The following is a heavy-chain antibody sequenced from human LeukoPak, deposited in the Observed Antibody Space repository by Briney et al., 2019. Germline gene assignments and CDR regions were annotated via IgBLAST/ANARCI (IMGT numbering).Heavy chain of an antibody. V-gene: IGHV1-8*01. J-gene: IGHJ4*02. CDR3: AKAAMGEGYFFDN. CDR2: MNSNSGNT. Sequence: GASVKVSCKASGFTFTGYDINWVRQATGQGLEWMGWMNSNSGNTGYAEKFQGRVTMTRNTSISTAYMELSSLRSEDTAVYYCAKAAMGEGYFFDNWGQGTLVTVSS. CDR1: GFTFTGYD. D-gene: IGHD3-16*01.